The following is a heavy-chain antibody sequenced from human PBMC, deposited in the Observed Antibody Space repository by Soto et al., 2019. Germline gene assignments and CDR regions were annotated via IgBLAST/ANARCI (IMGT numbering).Heavy chain of an antibody. CDR1: GDSYSISTYS. J-gene: IGHJ5*02. D-gene: IGHD6-19*01. Sequence: PSETLSLTCNMSGDSYSISTYSWSWIRQPPGKALQWIGFIYQSGVTSYNPSLASRVSISLARSNNQCSLTLKSVTAAETALYFCAGMPYTSGLRFDPWGPGTWSPSPQ. V-gene: IGHV4-30-2*01. CDR2: IYQSGVT. CDR3: AGMPYTSGLRFDP.